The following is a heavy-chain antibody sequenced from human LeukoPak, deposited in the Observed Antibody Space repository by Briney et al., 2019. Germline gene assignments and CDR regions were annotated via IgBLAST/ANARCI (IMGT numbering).Heavy chain of an antibody. CDR3: AREAGYSSGWYYYYYGMDV. Sequence: GRSLRLSCAASGFTFRYYLIHWVRQTPGKELEWVAVIWYDGSNKYYADSVKGRFTISRDNSKNTLYLQMNSLRAEDTAVYYCAREAGYSSGWYYYYYGMDVWGQGTTVTVSS. J-gene: IGHJ6*02. D-gene: IGHD6-19*01. V-gene: IGHV3-33*08. CDR1: GFTFRYYL. CDR2: IWYDGSNK.